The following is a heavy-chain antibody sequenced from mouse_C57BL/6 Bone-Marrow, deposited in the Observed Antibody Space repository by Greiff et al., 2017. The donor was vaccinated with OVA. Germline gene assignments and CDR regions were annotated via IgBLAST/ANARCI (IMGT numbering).Heavy chain of an antibody. CDR1: GYTFTDYE. CDR3: TKAYYSNYGGY. CDR2: IDPETGGT. J-gene: IGHJ2*01. Sequence: VQLQQSGAELVRPGASVTLSCKASGYTFTDYEMHWVKQTPVHGLEWIGAIDPETGGTAYNQKFKGKAILTADKSSSTAYMELRSLTSEDSAVYYCTKAYYSNYGGYWGQGTTLTVSS. V-gene: IGHV1-15*01. D-gene: IGHD2-5*01.